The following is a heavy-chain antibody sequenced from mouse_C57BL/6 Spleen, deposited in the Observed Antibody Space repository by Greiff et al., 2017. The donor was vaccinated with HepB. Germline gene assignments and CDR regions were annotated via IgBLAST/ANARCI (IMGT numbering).Heavy chain of an antibody. CDR2: IWSDGST. J-gene: IGHJ4*01. D-gene: IGHD2-4*01. CDR1: GFSLTSYG. V-gene: IGHV2-6-1*01. CDR3: ARHQIYDYDYYYAMDY. Sequence: VHLVESGPGLVAPSQSLSITCTVSGFSLTSYGVHWVRQPPGKGLEWLVVIWSDGSTTYNSALKSRLSISKDNSKSQVFLKMNSLQTDDTAMYYCARHQIYDYDYYYAMDYWGQGTSVTVSS.